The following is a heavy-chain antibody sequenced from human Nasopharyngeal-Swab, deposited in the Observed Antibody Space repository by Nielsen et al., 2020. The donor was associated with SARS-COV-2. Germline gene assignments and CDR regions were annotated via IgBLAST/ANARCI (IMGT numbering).Heavy chain of an antibody. CDR2: IKQGGSEK. CDR1: GFTFSSYW. D-gene: IGHD5-24*01. V-gene: IGHV3-7*01. Sequence: GESLKISCAASGFTFSSYWMSWVRQAPGKGLEWVANIKQGGSEKYYVDSVKGRFTISRDNAKNSLYLQMNSLRAEDTAVYYCAREPPGRWLQLVFDYWGQGTLVTVSS. J-gene: IGHJ4*02. CDR3: AREPPGRWLQLVFDY.